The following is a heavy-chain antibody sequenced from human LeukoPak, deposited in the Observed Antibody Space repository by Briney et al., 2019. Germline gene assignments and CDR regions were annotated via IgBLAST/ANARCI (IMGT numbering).Heavy chain of an antibody. V-gene: IGHV3-48*01. CDR3: ARDDDIDI. CDR1: GFTFSSYS. CDR2: ISGSSHTI. J-gene: IGHJ3*02. Sequence: GGSLRLSCAASGFTFSSYSMNWVRQAPEKGLEWVSYISGSSHTIYYADSVKGGFTISRDNAKNSPYLQMNSLRAEDTAVYYCARDDDIDIWGQGTMVTVSS.